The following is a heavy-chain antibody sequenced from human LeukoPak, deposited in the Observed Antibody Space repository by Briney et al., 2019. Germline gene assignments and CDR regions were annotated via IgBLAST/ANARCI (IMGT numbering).Heavy chain of an antibody. CDR3: ASGTSYYYGSGSYWFDP. D-gene: IGHD3-10*01. Sequence: SETLSLTCTVSGGSISSSSYYWGWIRQPPGKGLEWIGSIYYSGSTYYNPSLKSRVTISVDTSKNQFSLKLSSVTAADTAVYYCASGTSYYYGSGSYWFDPWGQGTLVTVSS. J-gene: IGHJ5*02. CDR2: IYYSGST. CDR1: GGSISSSSYY. V-gene: IGHV4-39*07.